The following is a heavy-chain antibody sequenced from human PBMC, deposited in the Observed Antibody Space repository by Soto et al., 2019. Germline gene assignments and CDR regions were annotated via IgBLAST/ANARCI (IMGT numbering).Heavy chain of an antibody. Sequence: ASVKVSCKASGYTFTKYYVLWVRQAPGQGLEWVGRINPNTGGTNYAQKFQDRVTMTRDPSITTAYMELSRLRSDDTAVYYCARQLAYCGGDCYTEPIDYWGQGTQVTVSS. CDR2: INPNTGGT. CDR1: GYTFTKYY. D-gene: IGHD2-21*02. V-gene: IGHV1-2*06. CDR3: ARQLAYCGGDCYTEPIDY. J-gene: IGHJ4*02.